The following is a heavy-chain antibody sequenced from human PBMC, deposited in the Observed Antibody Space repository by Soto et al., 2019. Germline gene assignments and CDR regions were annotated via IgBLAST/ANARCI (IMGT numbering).Heavy chain of an antibody. J-gene: IGHJ4*02. Sequence: GGSLRLSCAASGFSYSTYAMTWVRQAPGKGLEWVSAISGSGGRTYYADSVKGRFTISRDNSKNTLYLEMNILRAEDTAVYYCAKERDSRGFYDYLGQGTLVTVSS. CDR1: GFSYSTYA. V-gene: IGHV3-23*01. D-gene: IGHD5-12*01. CDR2: ISGSGGRT. CDR3: AKERDSRGFYDY.